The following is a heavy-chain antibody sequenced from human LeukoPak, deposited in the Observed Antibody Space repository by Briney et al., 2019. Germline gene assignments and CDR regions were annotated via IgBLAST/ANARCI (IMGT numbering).Heavy chain of an antibody. J-gene: IGHJ6*02. D-gene: IGHD2-15*01. CDR1: GGSISSYY. CDR2: IYYSGST. CDR3: ARDRHQDNFYYYGMDV. V-gene: IGHV4-59*01. Sequence: SETLSLTCTVCGGSISSYYWSWLRQPPGKGLEWIGYIYYSGSTNYNPSLKSRVTISVDTSKNQFSLKLSSVTAADTAVYYCARDRHQDNFYYYGMDVWGQGTTVTVSS.